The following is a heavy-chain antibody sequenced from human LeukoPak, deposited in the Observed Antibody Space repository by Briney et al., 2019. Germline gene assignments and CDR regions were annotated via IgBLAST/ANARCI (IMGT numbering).Heavy chain of an antibody. CDR2: IYHSGST. V-gene: IGHV4-38-2*02. CDR3: ASGRPHQYCSGGSCYSNY. Sequence: SETLSLTCTVSGYSISSSYYWGWIRQPPGKGLEWIGSIYHSGSTYYNPSLKSRVTISVDTSKNQFSLKLSSVTAADTAVYYCASGRPHQYCSGGSCYSNYWGQGTLVTVSS. J-gene: IGHJ4*02. D-gene: IGHD2-15*01. CDR1: GYSISSSYY.